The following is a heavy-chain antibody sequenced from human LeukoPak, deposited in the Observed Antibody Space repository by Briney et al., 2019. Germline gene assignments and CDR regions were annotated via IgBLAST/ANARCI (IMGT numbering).Heavy chain of an antibody. CDR3: ARGSPPYNSGWAIYNWFDP. V-gene: IGHV4-34*01. Sequence: GSLRLSCAASGFTFSSYSMNWVRQAPGKGLEWIGEINHGGSTNYNPSLKSRVTISVDTSKNQVSLKLSSVTAADTAVYYCARGSPPYNSGWAIYNWFDPWGQGTLVTVSS. CDR1: GFTFSSYS. J-gene: IGHJ5*02. CDR2: INHGGST. D-gene: IGHD6-19*01.